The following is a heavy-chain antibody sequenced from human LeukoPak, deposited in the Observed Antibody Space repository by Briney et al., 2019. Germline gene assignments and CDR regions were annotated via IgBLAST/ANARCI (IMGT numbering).Heavy chain of an antibody. D-gene: IGHD3-3*01. CDR3: AKSPYDFWSGGFDP. CDR2: IYHSGTT. V-gene: IGHV4-59*08. J-gene: IGHJ5*02. Sequence: SETLSLTCTVSGGSISSYNWNWIRPPPGKGLEWIGYIYHSGTTNYNPPLKSRVTISVDTSKNQLSLKLTSVTAADTAVYYCAKSPYDFWSGGFDPWGQGTLVTVSS. CDR1: GGSISSYN.